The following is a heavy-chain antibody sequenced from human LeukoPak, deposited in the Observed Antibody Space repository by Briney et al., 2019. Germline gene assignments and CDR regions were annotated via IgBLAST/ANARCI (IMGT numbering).Heavy chain of an antibody. V-gene: IGHV4-39*01. J-gene: IGHJ4*02. CDR3: ARRNYFDSSGYTY. Sequence: SETLSLTCTASGGSINSSSYYWGWIRQPPGKGLEWIGSIYYSGSTYYNPSLKSRVTISVDTSKNQFSLKLTSVTAADTAVYYCARRNYFDSSGYTYWGQGTLGTVSS. D-gene: IGHD3-22*01. CDR1: GGSINSSSYY. CDR2: IYYSGST.